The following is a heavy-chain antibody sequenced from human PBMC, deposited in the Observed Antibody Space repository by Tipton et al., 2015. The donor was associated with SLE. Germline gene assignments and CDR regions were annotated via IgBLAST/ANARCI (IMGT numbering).Heavy chain of an antibody. D-gene: IGHD3-22*01. J-gene: IGHJ4*02. CDR3: AKEGYYAGSGYYFDY. V-gene: IGHV1-69*06. Sequence: QLVQSGAEVKKPGSSMKVSCTASGGTFSRYTISWLRQAPAQGLEWMGGIIPIFGTANYAQRFRGRVTITADTSTNTAYMELSSLRTDDTAVYYCAKEGYYAGSGYYFDYWGQGTQVTVSS. CDR2: IIPIFGTA. CDR1: GGTFSRYT.